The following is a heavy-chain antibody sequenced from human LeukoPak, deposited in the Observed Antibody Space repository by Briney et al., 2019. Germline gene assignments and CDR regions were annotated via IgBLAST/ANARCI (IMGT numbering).Heavy chain of an antibody. CDR1: GFTFSSYS. Sequence: PGGSLRLSCAASGFTFSSYSMNWVRQAPGKGLEWVSSISSSSYIYYADSVKGRFTISRDNAKNSLYLQMNSLRAEDTAVYYCARSGDYDFWSGYSLDYYGMDVWGQGTTVTVSS. CDR3: ARSGDYDFWSGYSLDYYGMDV. V-gene: IGHV3-21*01. J-gene: IGHJ6*02. D-gene: IGHD3-3*01. CDR2: ISSSSYI.